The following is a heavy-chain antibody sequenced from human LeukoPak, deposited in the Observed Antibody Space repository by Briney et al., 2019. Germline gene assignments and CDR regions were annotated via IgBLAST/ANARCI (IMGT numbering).Heavy chain of an antibody. CDR1: GFTFSGSA. Sequence: GGSLRLSCAASGFTFSGSAMHWVRQSPGKGLEWVGRIRSKANDHATAYAASVRGRFTISRDDSKNTAYLQMNSLKTEDTAVYYCTRRLMTTVNDYRGQGTLVTVSS. J-gene: IGHJ4*02. D-gene: IGHD4-17*01. CDR2: IRSKANDHAT. CDR3: TRRLMTTVNDY. V-gene: IGHV3-73*01.